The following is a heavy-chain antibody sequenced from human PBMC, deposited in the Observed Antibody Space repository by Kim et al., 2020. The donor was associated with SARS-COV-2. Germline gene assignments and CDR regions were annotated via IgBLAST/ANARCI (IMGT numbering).Heavy chain of an antibody. CDR3: ARDASGGWDGVDV. Sequence: QKFQGRVTMTTETSTSTAYMELRSLISDDTAVYYCARDASGGWDGVDVWGQGTTVTVSS. D-gene: IGHD2-15*01. V-gene: IGHV1-18*01. J-gene: IGHJ6*02.